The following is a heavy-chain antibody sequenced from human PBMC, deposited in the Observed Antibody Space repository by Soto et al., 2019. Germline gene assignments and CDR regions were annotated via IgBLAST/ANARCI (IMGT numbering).Heavy chain of an antibody. D-gene: IGHD6-19*01. V-gene: IGHV3-30*18. J-gene: IGHJ5*02. CDR3: AKDLYGAGWYNYFNP. CDR2: MSHDGGVK. CDR1: GFTFSTTG. Sequence: QVHLVESGGGVVQPGRSLRLSCAASGFTFSTTGMHWVREAPGKGLEWVAMMSHDGGVKHYTDSVKGRFTISRDTSNNTVYLQMNSLRPEDTAMYHCAKDLYGAGWYNYFNPWGQGTLVTVSS.